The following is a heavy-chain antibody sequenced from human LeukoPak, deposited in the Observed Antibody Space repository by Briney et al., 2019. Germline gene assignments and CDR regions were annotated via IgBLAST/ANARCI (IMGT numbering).Heavy chain of an antibody. CDR2: IGASGGST. V-gene: IGHV3-23*01. Sequence: GGSLRLSCATSGFTFSSYAMSWVRQAPGKGLEWVSGIGASGGSTYYADSVKGRFTISRDNSKNTLYLQMNSLRGEDTAVYYCARFLGRITISGVVPYGMDVWGQGTTVTVSS. CDR3: ARFLGRITISGVVPYGMDV. CDR1: GFTFSSYA. D-gene: IGHD3-3*01. J-gene: IGHJ6*02.